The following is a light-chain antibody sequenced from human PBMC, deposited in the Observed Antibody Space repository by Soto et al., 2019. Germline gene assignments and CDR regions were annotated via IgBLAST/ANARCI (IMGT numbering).Light chain of an antibody. J-gene: IGKJ4*01. CDR2: VAS. CDR1: QSVNSN. Sequence: EIVMTQSPVTLSVSPGDRATLSCRASQSVNSNLAWYQQKPGQTPKLLIYVASTRATGIPARFSGSGSGTEFTLTISSLQSEDFAYYYCQHYNVWPLTFGGGTKVEFK. V-gene: IGKV3-15*01. CDR3: QHYNVWPLT.